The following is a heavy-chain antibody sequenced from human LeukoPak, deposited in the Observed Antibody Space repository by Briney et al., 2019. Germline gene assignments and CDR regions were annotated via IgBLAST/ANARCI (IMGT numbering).Heavy chain of an antibody. CDR1: GGSITNYF. Sequence: SETLSLTCTVSGGSITNYFWTWIRQPPGKGLEWLAYIHYSGGSTNYNPSLKSRVTISVDTSKNQFSLKLSSVTAADTAVYYCARVVVVPAAISGVYYYYYMDVWGKGTTVTVSS. J-gene: IGHJ6*03. D-gene: IGHD2-2*01. CDR2: IHYSGGST. V-gene: IGHV4-59*01. CDR3: ARVVVVPAAISGVYYYYYMDV.